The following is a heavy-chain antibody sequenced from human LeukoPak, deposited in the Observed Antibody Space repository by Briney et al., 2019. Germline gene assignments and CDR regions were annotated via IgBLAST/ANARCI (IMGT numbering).Heavy chain of an antibody. CDR1: GGSINSGSYY. J-gene: IGHJ3*02. CDR2: IYTSGST. V-gene: IGHV4-61*02. D-gene: IGHD6-13*01. Sequence: SETLSLTCTVSGGSINSGSYYWSWIRQPAGKGLEWIGRIYTSGSTNYNPSLKSRVTISVDTSKNQFSLKLSSVTAADTAVYYCARAMGSSWNMDAFDIWGQGTMVTVSS. CDR3: ARAMGSSWNMDAFDI.